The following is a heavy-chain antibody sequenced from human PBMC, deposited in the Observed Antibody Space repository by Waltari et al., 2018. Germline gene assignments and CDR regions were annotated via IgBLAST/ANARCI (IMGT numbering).Heavy chain of an antibody. CDR2: ISYDGSNK. V-gene: IGHV3-30*18. Sequence: QVQLVESGGGVVQPGRSLRLSCAASGFTFSSYGMHWVRQAPGKGLEWVAVISYDGSNKYYADSVKGRVTISRDNSKNTLYLQMNSLRAEDTAVYYCAKKVGATNKYYFDYWGQGTLVTVSS. CDR3: AKKVGATNKYYFDY. CDR1: GFTFSSYG. J-gene: IGHJ4*02. D-gene: IGHD1-26*01.